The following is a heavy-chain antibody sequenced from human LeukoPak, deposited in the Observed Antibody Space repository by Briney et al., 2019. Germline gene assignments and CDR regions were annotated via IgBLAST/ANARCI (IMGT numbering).Heavy chain of an antibody. D-gene: IGHD5-18*01. V-gene: IGHV3-73*01. Sequence: GGSLRLSCAASGFTFSGSAMHWVRQASGEGLEWVGRIRSKANSYATAYAASVKGRFTISRDDSKNTAYLQMNSLRAEDTAIYYCAKNRGYSYGYCFDYWGQGTLVTVSS. J-gene: IGHJ4*02. CDR2: IRSKANSYAT. CDR3: AKNRGYSYGYCFDY. CDR1: GFTFSGSA.